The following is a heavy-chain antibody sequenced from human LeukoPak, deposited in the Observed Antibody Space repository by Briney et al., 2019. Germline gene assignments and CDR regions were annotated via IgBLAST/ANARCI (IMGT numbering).Heavy chain of an antibody. J-gene: IGHJ4*02. CDR2: ISAYNGNT. Sequence: GASVKVSCKASGYTFTSYGISWVQQAPGQGLEWMGWISAYNGNTNYAQKLQGRVTMTTDTSTSTAYMELRSLRSDDTAVYYCAREMGPGGFWSGYYRTPFDYWGQGTLVTVSS. V-gene: IGHV1-18*01. CDR1: GYTFTSYG. CDR3: AREMGPGGFWSGYYRTPFDY. D-gene: IGHD3-3*01.